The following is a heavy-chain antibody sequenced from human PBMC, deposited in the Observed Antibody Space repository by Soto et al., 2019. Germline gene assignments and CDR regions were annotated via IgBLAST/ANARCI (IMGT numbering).Heavy chain of an antibody. CDR1: GFTFSSYA. V-gene: IGHV3-30-3*01. CDR2: ISYDGSNK. D-gene: IGHD4-17*01. Sequence: GGSLRLSCAASGFTFSSYAMHWVRQAPGKGLEWVAVISYDGSNKYYADSVKGRFTISRDNSKNTLYLQMNSLRAEDTAVYYCARDKRAYGDYVFDYWGQGTLVTVSS. J-gene: IGHJ4*02. CDR3: ARDKRAYGDYVFDY.